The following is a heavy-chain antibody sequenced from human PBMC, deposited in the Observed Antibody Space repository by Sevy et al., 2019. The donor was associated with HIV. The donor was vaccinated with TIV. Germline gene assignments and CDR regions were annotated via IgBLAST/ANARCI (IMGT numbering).Heavy chain of an antibody. CDR2: TYYRSKWYN. CDR3: ARGATAMVIYGMDV. D-gene: IGHD5-18*01. J-gene: IGHJ6*02. V-gene: IGHV6-1*01. CDR1: GDSVSSNSAA. Sequence: SQTLSLTCAISGDSVSSNSAAWNWIRQSPSRGLEWLGRTYYRSKWYNDYAVSVKSRITIDPDTSKNQFSLQLNSVTPEDAAVYYCARGATAMVIYGMDVWGQGTTVTVSS.